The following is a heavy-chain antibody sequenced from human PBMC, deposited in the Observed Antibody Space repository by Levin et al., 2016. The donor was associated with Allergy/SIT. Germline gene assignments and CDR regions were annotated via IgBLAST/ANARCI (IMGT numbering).Heavy chain of an antibody. J-gene: IGHJ4*02. CDR2: VLHTGGA. Sequence: SETLSLTCAVSGGSITSHDYYCTWIRQRPGKGLEWIAYVLHTGGAFSYYNPSLRSRVTVSVDTAKNQFSLNLNSVTAADTAVYYCAIKGNGLSYFDSWGQGTLVTVSS. CDR3: AIKGNGLSYFDS. D-gene: IGHD3/OR15-3a*01. CDR1: GGSITSHDYY. V-gene: IGHV4-31*11.